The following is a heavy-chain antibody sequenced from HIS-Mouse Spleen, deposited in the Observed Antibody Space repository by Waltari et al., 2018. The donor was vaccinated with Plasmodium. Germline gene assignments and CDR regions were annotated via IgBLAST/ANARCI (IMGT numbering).Heavy chain of an antibody. J-gene: IGHJ3*02. Sequence: EVQLVESGGGLVQPGGSLRLSCAASGFTFTRYWMHWVRQAPWKGLVWVSSINSDGSSTSYADSVKGRFTISRDNAKNTLYLQMNSLRAEDTAVYYCARTIAVVATGDAFDIWGQGTMVTVSS. CDR1: GFTFTRYW. CDR2: INSDGSST. V-gene: IGHV3-74*01. D-gene: IGHD6-13*01. CDR3: ARTIAVVATGDAFDI.